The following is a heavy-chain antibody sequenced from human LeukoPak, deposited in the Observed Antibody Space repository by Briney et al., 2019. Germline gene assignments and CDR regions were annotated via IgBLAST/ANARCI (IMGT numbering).Heavy chain of an antibody. D-gene: IGHD4-17*01. CDR1: GYSFTSYW. CDR3: ARHLVFHGDYVGWN. J-gene: IGHJ4*02. CDR2: IYPGDSYT. Sequence: GESLKISCKGSGYSFTSYWIGWVRQMPGKGLEWMGIIYPGDSYTRYSPSFQGQVTISADKSISTAYLQWSSLSDTDTAMYYCARHLVFHGDYVGWNWGQGTLVTVSS. V-gene: IGHV5-51*01.